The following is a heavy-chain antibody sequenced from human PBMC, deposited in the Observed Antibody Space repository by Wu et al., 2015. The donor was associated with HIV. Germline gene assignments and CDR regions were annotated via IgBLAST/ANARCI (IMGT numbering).Heavy chain of an antibody. V-gene: IGHV1-69*13. Sequence: QVQLVQSGAEVKKPGSSVKVSCKASGGTFSSYAISWVRQAPGQGLEWMGRIIPIFGTANYAQKFQGRVTITADESTSTAYMELSSLRSEDTAVYYCARDNYDILTGAPHGYYYGMDVWGQGTTVTVSS. D-gene: IGHD3-9*01. CDR3: ARDNYDILTGAPHGYYYGMDV. CDR2: IIPIFGTA. J-gene: IGHJ6*02. CDR1: GGTFSSYA.